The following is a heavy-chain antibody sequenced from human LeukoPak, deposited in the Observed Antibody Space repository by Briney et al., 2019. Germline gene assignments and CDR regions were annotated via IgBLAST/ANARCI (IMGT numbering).Heavy chain of an antibody. CDR3: TRGLSKYYDFWSGYSDH. D-gene: IGHD3-3*01. CDR1: GYTFTSYD. Sequence: VASVKVSCKASGYTFTSYDINWVRQATGQGLEWMGWMNPNSGNTGYAQKFQGRVTMTRNTSISTAYMELSSLRSEDTAVYYCTRGLSKYYDFWSGYSDHWGQGTLVTVSS. CDR2: MNPNSGNT. J-gene: IGHJ5*02. V-gene: IGHV1-8*01.